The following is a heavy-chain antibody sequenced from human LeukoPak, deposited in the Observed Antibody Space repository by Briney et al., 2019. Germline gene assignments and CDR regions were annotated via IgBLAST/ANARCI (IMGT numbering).Heavy chain of an antibody. J-gene: IGHJ4*02. V-gene: IGHV4-61*02. Sequence: SETLSLICTVSGGSFSIVGYYWSWSWQPAGKGPELFGRIHTSGSTNYHPYLKSRVPISVVTSQNQFSLELSSVRAPGHAVSYGARAVDWNYYFDYWERGTLVIVS. D-gene: IGHD1-7*01. CDR3: ARAVDWNYYFDY. CDR2: IHTSGST. CDR1: GGSFSIVGYY.